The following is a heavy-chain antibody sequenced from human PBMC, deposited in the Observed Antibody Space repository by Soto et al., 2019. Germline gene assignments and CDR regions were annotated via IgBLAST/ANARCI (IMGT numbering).Heavy chain of an antibody. CDR3: ARWYYYDSSGYNSDY. V-gene: IGHV4-34*01. J-gene: IGHJ4*02. D-gene: IGHD3-22*01. Sequence: TLSLTCAVYGGSFSGYYWSWIRQPPGKGLEWIGEINHSGSTNYNPSLKSRVTISVDTSKNQFPLKLSSVTAADTAVYYCARWYYYDSSGYNSDYWGQGTLVTVSS. CDR2: INHSGST. CDR1: GGSFSGYY.